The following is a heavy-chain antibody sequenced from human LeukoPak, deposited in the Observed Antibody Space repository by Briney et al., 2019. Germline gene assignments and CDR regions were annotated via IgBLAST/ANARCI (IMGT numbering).Heavy chain of an antibody. D-gene: IGHD3-22*01. CDR3: AKDRTYYSDFSAYYLSPPLQHY. CDR1: GFTFSSYG. J-gene: IGHJ4*02. V-gene: IGHV3-33*06. CDR2: IWNDGSHE. Sequence: GSLRLSCAASGFTFSSYGMHWVRQAPGKGLEWVAVIWNDGSHEYYADSVKGRVTISRDNSRNTVYLEMNSLRAEDTAVYYCAKDRTYYSDFSAYYLSPPLQHYWGQGTLVTVSS.